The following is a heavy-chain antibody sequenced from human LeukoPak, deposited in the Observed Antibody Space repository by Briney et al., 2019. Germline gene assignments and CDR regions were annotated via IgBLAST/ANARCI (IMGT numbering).Heavy chain of an antibody. D-gene: IGHD2-2*01. Sequence: ASVKVSCKASGYTFTRYDISWMRQAPGQGLEWMGWISAYTGSTNYAQKLQGRVTMTTDTSTSTAYMELRSLRSDDTAVYYCARASIGYDYGDYWGQGTLVTVSS. V-gene: IGHV1-18*01. CDR3: ARASIGYDYGDY. CDR1: GYTFTRYD. J-gene: IGHJ4*02. CDR2: ISAYTGST.